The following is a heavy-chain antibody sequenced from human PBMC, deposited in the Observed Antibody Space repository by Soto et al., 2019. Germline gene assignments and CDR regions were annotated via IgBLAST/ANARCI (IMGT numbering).Heavy chain of an antibody. Sequence: QVQLVQSGAEVKKPGASVNVSCEASGYTFTAYSLHWVRQAPGQGLEWMGWINPNRGGTIYAQRFQGRVTMTRDPSISTAYMRLSRLRSDDTAVYYCARVPYDYVWGSNRYTGGALDLWGQGTMVTVSS. D-gene: IGHD3-16*02. CDR3: ARVPYDYVWGSNRYTGGALDL. CDR2: INPNRGGT. V-gene: IGHV1-2*02. J-gene: IGHJ3*01. CDR1: GYTFTAYS.